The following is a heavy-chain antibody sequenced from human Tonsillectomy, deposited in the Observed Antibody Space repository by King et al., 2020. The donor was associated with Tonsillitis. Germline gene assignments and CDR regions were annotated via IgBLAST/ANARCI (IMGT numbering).Heavy chain of an antibody. CDR2: ISYDGGDK. Sequence: VQLVESGGGVVQPGRSLRLSCATSGFNVSNNAMHWVRQAPGRGLEWVAAISYDGGDKSQADSVKGRFTISRDNSKNTVYLQMNSLKSEDTALYYCARDPGMGLWFGEVALGDGFDFWGQGTMVIVSS. J-gene: IGHJ3*01. D-gene: IGHD3-10*01. V-gene: IGHV3-30-3*01. CDR3: ARDPGMGLWFGEVALGDGFDF. CDR1: GFNVSNNA.